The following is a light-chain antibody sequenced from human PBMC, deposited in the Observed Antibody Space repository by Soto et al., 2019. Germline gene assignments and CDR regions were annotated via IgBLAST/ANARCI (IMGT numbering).Light chain of an antibody. Sequence: QSALAQPASVSGSPGQSITISCSGTSSDIGYYNYVSWYQQHPGKAPKLVLYEVSNRPSGISNRFSGSKSGNTASLTISGLQAEDEGDYYCMSYAGMYTYVFGTGTKVTVL. V-gene: IGLV2-14*01. J-gene: IGLJ1*01. CDR1: SSDIGYYNY. CDR3: MSYAGMYTYV. CDR2: EVS.